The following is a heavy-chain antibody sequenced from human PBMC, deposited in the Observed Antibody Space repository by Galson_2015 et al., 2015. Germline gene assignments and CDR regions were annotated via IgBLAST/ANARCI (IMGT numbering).Heavy chain of an antibody. Sequence: SVKVSCKASGYTFTGYYMHWVRQAPGQGLEWMGRINPYSGGTNYAQKFQGRVTVTRDTSISTAYMEMSSLRSDDTAVYYCARVEFPYQLLAGSYYYYYMDVWGKGTTVTVSS. D-gene: IGHD2-2*01. CDR1: GYTFTGYY. V-gene: IGHV1-2*06. CDR2: INPYSGGT. J-gene: IGHJ6*03. CDR3: ARVEFPYQLLAGSYYYYYMDV.